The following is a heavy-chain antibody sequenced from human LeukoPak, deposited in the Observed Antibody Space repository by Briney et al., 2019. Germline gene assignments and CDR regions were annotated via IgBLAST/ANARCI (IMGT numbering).Heavy chain of an antibody. Sequence: GASVKVSCKASGYTFTSYYMHWVRQAPGQGLEWMGIINPSGGSTSYAQKFQGRVTMTRDTSTSTVYMELNSLRAEDTAVYFCAKYSGSYYYPPNWDSWGQGTLVTVSS. J-gene: IGHJ4*02. CDR2: INPSGGST. V-gene: IGHV1-46*01. CDR3: AKYSGSYYYPPNWDS. CDR1: GYTFTSYY. D-gene: IGHD1-26*01.